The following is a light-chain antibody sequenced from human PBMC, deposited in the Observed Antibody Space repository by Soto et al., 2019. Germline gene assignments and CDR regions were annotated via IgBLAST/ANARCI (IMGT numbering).Light chain of an antibody. CDR2: DVS. J-gene: IGLJ2*01. CDR1: SSDVGGYNY. CDR3: CSYAVSYVV. V-gene: IGLV2-11*01. Sequence: QSALTQPRSVSGSPGQSVTISCTGTSSDVGGYNYVSWYQQHPGKAPKLMIYDVSKRPSGVPDRFSGSKSGNTASLTISGLQAEDEADYYCCSYAVSYVVFGGGTKRTVL.